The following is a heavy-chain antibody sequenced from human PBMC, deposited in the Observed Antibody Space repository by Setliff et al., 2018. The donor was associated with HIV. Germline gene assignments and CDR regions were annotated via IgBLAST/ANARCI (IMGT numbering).Heavy chain of an antibody. V-gene: IGHV4-39*02. CDR1: GASISNDNYY. Sequence: PSETLSLTCNVSGASISNDNYYWGWIRQPPGKGLEWIASFHHSGSTSYNPSLRSRVTISVDTSKNLFSLKLSSVTAADTAVYYCARAEQQLPYYYYYYGMDVWGQGTTVTVSS. CDR2: FHHSGST. J-gene: IGHJ6*02. CDR3: ARAEQQLPYYYYYYGMDV. D-gene: IGHD6-13*01.